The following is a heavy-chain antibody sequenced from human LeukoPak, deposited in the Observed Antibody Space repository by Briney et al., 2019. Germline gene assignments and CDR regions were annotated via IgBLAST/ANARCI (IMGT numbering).Heavy chain of an antibody. D-gene: IGHD2-15*01. J-gene: IGHJ4*02. Sequence: AGGSLRLSCAASGFTFSSYAMSWVRQAPGKGLEWVSAISGSGGSTYYADSVKGRFTISRDNSKNTLYLQMNSLRAEDTAVYYCAEGNCSGGSCSDYWGQGTLVTVSS. CDR2: ISGSGGST. CDR3: AEGNCSGGSCSDY. CDR1: GFTFSSYA. V-gene: IGHV3-23*01.